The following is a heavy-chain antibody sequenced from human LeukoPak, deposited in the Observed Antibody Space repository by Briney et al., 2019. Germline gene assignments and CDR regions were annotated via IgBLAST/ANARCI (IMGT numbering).Heavy chain of an antibody. CDR2: IIPIFGTT. CDR3: TRDPLAASAPGYFDS. D-gene: IGHD6-13*01. CDR1: GGTFNNYA. V-gene: IGHV1-69*13. J-gene: IGHJ4*02. Sequence: ASVKVSCKPSGGTFNNYAVAWVRHAPGQGLEWMVQIIPIFGTTSYSPKFQGRGAITADEMTTTAYMALSSLISEDTAVYYCTRDPLAASAPGYFDSWGQGSLVTVSS.